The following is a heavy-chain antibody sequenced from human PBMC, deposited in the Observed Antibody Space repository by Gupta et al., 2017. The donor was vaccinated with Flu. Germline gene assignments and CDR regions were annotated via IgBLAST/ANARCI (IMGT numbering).Heavy chain of an antibody. CDR1: GFTFSSYA. D-gene: IGHD6-13*01. J-gene: IGHJ2*01. CDR2: ISGSGGST. Sequence: EVQLLESGGGLVQPGGSLRLSCAASGFTFSSYAMSWVRQAPGKGLEWVSAISGSGGSTYYADSVKGRFTISRDNSKNTLYLQMNSLRAEDTAVYYCAKAAGSSWYERKLGYWYCDLWGRGTLVTVSS. V-gene: IGHV3-23*01. CDR3: AKAAGSSWYERKLGYWYCDL.